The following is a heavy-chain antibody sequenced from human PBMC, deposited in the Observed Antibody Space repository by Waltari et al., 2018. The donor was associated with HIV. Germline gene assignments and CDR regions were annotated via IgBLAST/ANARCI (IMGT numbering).Heavy chain of an antibody. J-gene: IGHJ6*02. V-gene: IGHV4-39*01. CDR1: GGSISSSSYY. Sequence: QLQLQESGPGLVKPSETLSLTCTVSGGSISSSSYYWGWLRQPPGKGLEWIGSIYYSGSTYYNPSLKSRVTISVDTSKNQFSLKLSSVTAADTAVYYCARLALLLWFGEEVVWGQGTTVTVSS. D-gene: IGHD3-10*01. CDR2: IYYSGST. CDR3: ARLALLLWFGEEVV.